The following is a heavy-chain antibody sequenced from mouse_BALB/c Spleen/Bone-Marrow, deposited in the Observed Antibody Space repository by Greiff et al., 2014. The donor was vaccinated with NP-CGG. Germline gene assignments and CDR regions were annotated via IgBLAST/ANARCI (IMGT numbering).Heavy chain of an antibody. Sequence: DVQLQESGAELVKPGASVKLSCTASGFNIKDSYMHWVKQRPEQGLEWIGWIDTANGNTKYDQKFKGKATITADTSSNTAYLQLSSLASEDTSVYCGARYRLETYFDYWGQGTTLTVSS. CDR1: GFNIKDSY. V-gene: IGHV14-3*02. CDR3: ARYRLETYFDY. J-gene: IGHJ2*01. D-gene: IGHD1-2*01. CDR2: IDTANGNT.